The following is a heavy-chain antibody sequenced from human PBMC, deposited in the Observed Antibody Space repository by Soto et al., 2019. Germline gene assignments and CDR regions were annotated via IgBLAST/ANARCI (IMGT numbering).Heavy chain of an antibody. J-gene: IGHJ4*02. CDR1: GGTFSSYA. V-gene: IGHV1-69*13. Sequence: APVKVSCKASGGTFSSYAISWVRQAPGQGLEWMGGIIPIFGTANYAQKFQGRVTITADESTSTAYMELSSLRSEDTAVYYCARVKVPAAIIDYWGQGTLVTVSS. D-gene: IGHD2-2*01. CDR3: ARVKVPAAIIDY. CDR2: IIPIFGTA.